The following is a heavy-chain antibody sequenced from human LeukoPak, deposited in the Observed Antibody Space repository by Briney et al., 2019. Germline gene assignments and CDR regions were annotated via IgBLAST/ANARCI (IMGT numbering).Heavy chain of an antibody. V-gene: IGHV3-21*01. J-gene: IGHJ4*02. CDR2: IGSSSSYI. Sequence: GGSLRLSCAASGFTFSSYSMNWVRQAPGKGLEWVSSIGSSSSYIYYADSVKGRFTISRDNAKNSLYLQMNSLRAEDTAVYYCAREAYDFWSGYYSPLGYWGQGTLVTVSS. CDR1: GFTFSSYS. D-gene: IGHD3-3*01. CDR3: AREAYDFWSGYYSPLGY.